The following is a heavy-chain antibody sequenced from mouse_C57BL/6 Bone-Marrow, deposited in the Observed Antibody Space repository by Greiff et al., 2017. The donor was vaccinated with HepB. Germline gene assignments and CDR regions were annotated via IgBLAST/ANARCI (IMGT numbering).Heavy chain of an antibody. J-gene: IGHJ2*01. Sequence: QVQLQQSGAELVRPGTSVKVSCKASGYAFTNYLIEWVKQRPGQGLEWIGVINPGSGGTNYNEKFKGKATLTANKSSSTAYMQLSSLTSEDSAVYFCARVQDYYNGCFDYWGQGTTLTVSS. V-gene: IGHV1-54*01. D-gene: IGHD1-1*01. CDR3: ARVQDYYNGCFDY. CDR2: INPGSGGT. CDR1: GYAFTNYL.